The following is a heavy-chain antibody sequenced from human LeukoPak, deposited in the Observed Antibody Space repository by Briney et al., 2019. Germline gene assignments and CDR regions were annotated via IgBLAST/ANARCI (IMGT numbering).Heavy chain of an antibody. CDR2: IYYSGST. J-gene: IGHJ3*02. Sequence: PSETLSLTCTVYGGSISRGGYFCGWIRQHPGKGLEWIGYIYYSGSTYYNPSLKSRVTISVDTSKNQFSLKLSSLTAADTAVYYCARDLKGSGWDGSGASDIWGQGTMVTVSS. D-gene: IGHD6-19*01. CDR3: ARDLKGSGWDGSGASDI. CDR1: GGSISRGGYF. V-gene: IGHV4-31*03.